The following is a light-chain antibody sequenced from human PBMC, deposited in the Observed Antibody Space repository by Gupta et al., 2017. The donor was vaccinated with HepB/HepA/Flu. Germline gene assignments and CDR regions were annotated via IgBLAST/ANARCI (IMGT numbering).Light chain of an antibody. CDR2: DAS. CDR1: QSVSRY. CDR3: QQRSNWPPIT. J-gene: IGKJ5*01. V-gene: IGKV3-11*01. Sequence: EMVLTQSPATLSLSPGESATLSCRASQSVSRYLAWYQQKPGQAPRLLIYDASNMATGVPARFSGSGSGTDFTLTISSLDPEDFAVYYCQQRSNWPPITFGQGTRLEIK.